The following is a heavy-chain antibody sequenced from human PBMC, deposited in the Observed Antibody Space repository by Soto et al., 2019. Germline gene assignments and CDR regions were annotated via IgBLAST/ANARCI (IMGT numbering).Heavy chain of an antibody. CDR1: GCTFSSYT. CDR3: ARYDSSGYFGFYFYY. D-gene: IGHD3-22*01. CDR2: IIPILGIA. V-gene: IGHV1-69*02. J-gene: IGHJ4*02. Sequence: SVKVSCKASGCTFSSYTISWVRQAPGQGLEWMGRIIPILGIANYAQKFQGRVTITADKSTSTAYMELSSLRSEDTAVYYCARYDSSGYFGFYFYYWGQGTLVTVSS.